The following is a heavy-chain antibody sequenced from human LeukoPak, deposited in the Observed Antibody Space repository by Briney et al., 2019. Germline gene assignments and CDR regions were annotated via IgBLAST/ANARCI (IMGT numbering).Heavy chain of an antibody. CDR3: ARRGESASYGDYRFDY. Sequence: PGGSLRLSCAASGFTFSNYPMSWVRQAPGKGLEWVSALTGSGSNTYYADSVKGRFTISRDNSKNTLFLQMSSLRAEDTAVYYCARRGESASYGDYRFDYWGQGTLVTVSS. CDR2: LTGSGSNT. CDR1: GFTFSNYP. V-gene: IGHV3-23*01. D-gene: IGHD4-17*01. J-gene: IGHJ4*02.